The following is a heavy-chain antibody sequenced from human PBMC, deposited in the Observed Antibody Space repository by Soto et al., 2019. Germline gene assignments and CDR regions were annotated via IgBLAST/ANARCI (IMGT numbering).Heavy chain of an antibody. J-gene: IGHJ4*02. CDR1: GFTFSSYW. CDR3: ATNERRSTGVPAAIMAY. Sequence: EVQLVESGGGLVQPGGSLRLSCAASGFTFSSYWMSWVRQAPGKGLEWVANIKQDGSEKYYVDSVKGRFTISRDNAKNSLYLQMNSLRAEDTAVYYCATNERRSTGVPAAIMAYWGQGTLVTVSS. CDR2: IKQDGSEK. D-gene: IGHD2-2*02. V-gene: IGHV3-7*01.